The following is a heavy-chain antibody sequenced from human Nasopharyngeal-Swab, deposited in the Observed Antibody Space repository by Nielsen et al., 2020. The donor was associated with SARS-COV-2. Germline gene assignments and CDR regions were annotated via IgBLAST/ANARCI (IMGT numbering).Heavy chain of an antibody. CDR2: MNPNSGNT. Sequence: ASVKVSCKASGYTFTSYDINWVRQATGQGLEWMGWMNPNSGNTGYAQKFQGRVTMTRNTSISTAYMELSSLRSEDTAVYYCARGSFYYYDSSGYYYSYWGQGTLGTVS. CDR3: ARGSFYYYDSSGYYYSY. CDR1: GYTFTSYD. V-gene: IGHV1-8*01. J-gene: IGHJ4*02. D-gene: IGHD3-22*01.